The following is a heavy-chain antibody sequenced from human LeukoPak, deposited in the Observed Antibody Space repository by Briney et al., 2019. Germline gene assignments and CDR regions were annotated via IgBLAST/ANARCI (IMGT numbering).Heavy chain of an antibody. CDR3: ARTYYVWGSYRSFDY. D-gene: IGHD3-16*02. CDR2: IYPGDSDT. Sequence: MRGESLKISCKGSGYSFTNYWIGWVRQMPGKGLEWMGIIYPGDSDTRYSPSFQGQVTISVDKSISTAYLQWSSLKASDTAMYYCARTYYVWGSYRSFDYWGQGTLVTVSS. V-gene: IGHV5-51*01. CDR1: GYSFTNYW. J-gene: IGHJ4*02.